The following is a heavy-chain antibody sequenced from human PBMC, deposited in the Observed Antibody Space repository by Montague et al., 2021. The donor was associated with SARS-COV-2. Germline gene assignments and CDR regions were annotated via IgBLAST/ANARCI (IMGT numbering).Heavy chain of an antibody. D-gene: IGHD6-6*01. CDR1: GDSVSSNTVA. J-gene: IGHJ4*02. CDR3: ARDSEYSIDY. Sequence: CAISGDSVSSNTVAWNWFRQSPSRGLEWLGRTYYRSKWYNDYAVSMQGRVTINPDKSKNQFSLHVNTVTPEDTAVYYCARDSEYSIDYWGQELLVTVSS. CDR2: TYYRSKWYN. V-gene: IGHV6-1*01.